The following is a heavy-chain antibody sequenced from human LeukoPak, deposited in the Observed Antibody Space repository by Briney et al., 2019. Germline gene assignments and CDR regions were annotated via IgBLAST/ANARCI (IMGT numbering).Heavy chain of an antibody. J-gene: IGHJ4*02. CDR1: GGSIGTNY. Sequence: SETLSLTCTVSGGSIGTNYWTWIWQPPGKGLEYIGYIYYTGGTNYNPSLKSRVTISVDTSKNQFSLKLSSVTAADTAVYFCAKYGNSGWVIDNWGQGTLVTVSS. CDR3: AKYGNSGWVIDN. V-gene: IGHV4-59*08. CDR2: IYYTGGT. D-gene: IGHD6-19*01.